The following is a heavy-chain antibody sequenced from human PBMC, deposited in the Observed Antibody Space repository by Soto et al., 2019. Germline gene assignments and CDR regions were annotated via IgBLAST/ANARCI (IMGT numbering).Heavy chain of an antibody. CDR1: GFTFSSYG. V-gene: IGHV3-33*01. Sequence: ESGGGVVQPGRSLRLSCAASGFTFSSYGMHWVRQAPGKGLEWVAVIWYDGSNKYYADSVKGRFTISRDNSKNTLYLQMNSLRAEDTAVYYCAREGSGYSSGWYTPYFDYWGQGTLVTVSS. CDR2: IWYDGSNK. J-gene: IGHJ4*02. CDR3: AREGSGYSSGWYTPYFDY. D-gene: IGHD6-19*01.